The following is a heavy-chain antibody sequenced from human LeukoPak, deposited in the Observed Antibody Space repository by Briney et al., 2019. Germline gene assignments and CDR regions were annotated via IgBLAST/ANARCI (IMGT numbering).Heavy chain of an antibody. D-gene: IGHD1-26*01. V-gene: IGHV3-23*01. CDR1: GFTFSSYG. CDR2: ISGSGGST. Sequence: GGSLRLSCAASGFTFSSYGMSWVRQAPGKGLEWVSAISGSGGSTYYADSVKGRFTISRDNAKNSLYLQMNSLRAEDTAVYYCAREMGVGAVFDYWGQGTLVTVSS. J-gene: IGHJ4*02. CDR3: AREMGVGAVFDY.